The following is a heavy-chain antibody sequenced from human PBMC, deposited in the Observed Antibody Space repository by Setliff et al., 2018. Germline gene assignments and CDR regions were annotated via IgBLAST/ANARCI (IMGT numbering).Heavy chain of an antibody. D-gene: IGHD6-13*01. V-gene: IGHV4-4*02. CDR1: GGSISSSNW. CDR3: ASGIGAAAGTYYFDY. J-gene: IGHJ4*02. Sequence: TLSLTCAVSGGSISSSNWWSWVRQPPGKGLEWIGEIYHSGSTNYNPSLKGRVTISVDKSKNQFSLKLSSVTAADTAVYYCASGIGAAAGTYYFDYWGQGTLVTVSS. CDR2: IYHSGST.